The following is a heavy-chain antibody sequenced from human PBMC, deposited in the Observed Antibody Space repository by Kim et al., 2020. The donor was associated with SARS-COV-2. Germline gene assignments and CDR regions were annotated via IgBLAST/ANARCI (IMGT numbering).Heavy chain of an antibody. CDR3: ARATPRARYCSSTSCPNGGWFDP. CDR1: GGSFSGYY. Sequence: SETLSLTCAVYGGSFSGYYWSWIRQPPGKGLEWIGEINHSGSTNYNPSLKSRVTISVDTSKNQFSLKLSSVTAADTAVYYCARATPRARYCSSTSCPNGGWFDPWGQGTLVTVSS. J-gene: IGHJ5*02. D-gene: IGHD2-2*01. CDR2: INHSGST. V-gene: IGHV4-34*01.